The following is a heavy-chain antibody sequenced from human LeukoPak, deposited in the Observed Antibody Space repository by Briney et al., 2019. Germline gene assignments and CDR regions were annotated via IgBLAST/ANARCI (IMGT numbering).Heavy chain of an antibody. CDR1: GFILSTHG. D-gene: IGHD1-26*01. J-gene: IGHJ4*02. CDR2: MWYDGSRE. CDR3: ARDLSFGSLDF. Sequence: GGSLRLSCAASGFILSTHGMHWVRQAPGKGLEWVAGMWYDGSREDYADSVKGRFTISRDMSKNTLNLQVNSLRVEDTAMFYCARDLSFGSLDFRGQGTLVTVSS. V-gene: IGHV3-33*01.